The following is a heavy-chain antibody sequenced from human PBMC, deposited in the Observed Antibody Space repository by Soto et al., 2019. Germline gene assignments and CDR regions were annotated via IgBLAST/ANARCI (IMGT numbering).Heavy chain of an antibody. CDR3: ASLPPGTISLP. J-gene: IGHJ5*02. V-gene: IGHV1-69*13. CDR1: GGTFSSYA. Sequence: SVKGSCKASGGTFSSYAISWVRQAPGQGLEGMGGVIPIFGTANYAQKFQGRVTIPADESTSTAYMELSSLRSEDTAVYYCASLPPGTISLPWGQGTMVTVSS. CDR2: VIPIFGTA. D-gene: IGHD3-3*01.